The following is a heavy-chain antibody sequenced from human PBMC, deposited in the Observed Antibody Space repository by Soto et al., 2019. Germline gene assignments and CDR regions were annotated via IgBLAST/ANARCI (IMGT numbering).Heavy chain of an antibody. Sequence: EVQLVESGGGLVQPGGSLRLSCAASGFTVSTKYMSWVRQAPGKGLEWGSVIYSGGSTFYADSVRGRFTISRGNSKNKVEHQMNSLRAEDTAVYYCARDPWAADYWGQGTLVTVSS. D-gene: IGHD3-16*01. CDR2: IYSGGST. CDR3: ARDPWAADY. V-gene: IGHV3-66*01. J-gene: IGHJ4*02. CDR1: GFTVSTKY.